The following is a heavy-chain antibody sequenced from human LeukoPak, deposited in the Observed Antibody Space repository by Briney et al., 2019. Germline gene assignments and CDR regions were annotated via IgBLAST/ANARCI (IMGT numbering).Heavy chain of an antibody. CDR1: GYSISSGYY. J-gene: IGHJ4*02. V-gene: IGHV4-61*02. Sequence: SETLSLTCTVSGYSISSGYYWSWIRQPAGKGLEWIGRIYTSGSTNYNPSLKSRVTISVDTSKNQFSLKLSSVTAADTAVYYCARRAGAYSHPYDYWGQGTLVTVSS. CDR3: ARRAGAYSHPYDY. D-gene: IGHD4/OR15-4a*01. CDR2: IYTSGST.